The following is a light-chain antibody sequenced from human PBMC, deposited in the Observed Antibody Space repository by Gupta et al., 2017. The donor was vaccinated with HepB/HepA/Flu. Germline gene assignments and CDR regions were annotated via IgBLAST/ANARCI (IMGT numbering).Light chain of an antibody. CDR1: QSLVKSNGYNY. Sequence: DIVMTQSPLSLPVTPGESASISCRSSQSLVKSNGYNYLDWYLQKPGQSPQLLIYLGSNRAPGVPDRFSGSGSGADFTLKISRVEADDVGVYYCRQALQSPRTFGQGTKLEIK. V-gene: IGKV2-28*01. J-gene: IGKJ2*02. CDR3: RQALQSPRT. CDR2: LGS.